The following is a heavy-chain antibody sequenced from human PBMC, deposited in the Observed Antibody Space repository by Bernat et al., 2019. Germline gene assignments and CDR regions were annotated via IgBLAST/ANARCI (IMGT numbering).Heavy chain of an antibody. D-gene: IGHD3-22*01. Sequence: QVQLVESGGGSVKPGGSLRLSCAASGFTFSDYYMSWIRQAPGKGLEWLSYISGSGRPIYYADSVKGRFTISRDNAKNSLYLQMNGLRAEDTAVYYCARVFYDSSGSQKRGWYFDYWGQGTLVTVSS. V-gene: IGHV3-11*01. J-gene: IGHJ4*02. CDR2: ISGSGRPI. CDR3: ARVFYDSSGSQKRGWYFDY. CDR1: GFTFSDYY.